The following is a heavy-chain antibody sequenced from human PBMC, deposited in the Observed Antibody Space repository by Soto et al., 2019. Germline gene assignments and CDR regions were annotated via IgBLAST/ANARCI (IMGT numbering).Heavy chain of an antibody. J-gene: IGHJ6*02. V-gene: IGHV1-2*04. CDR2: INPNSGGT. D-gene: IGHD3-3*01. CDR3: ARDKKGRYDFWSGYRRLYGMDV. Sequence: ASVKVSCKASGYTFTGYYMHWVRQAPGQGLEWMGWINPNSGGTNYAQKFQGWVTMTRDTSISTAYMELSRLRSDDTAVYYCARDKKGRYDFWSGYRRLYGMDVWGQGTTVTVSS. CDR1: GYTFTGYY.